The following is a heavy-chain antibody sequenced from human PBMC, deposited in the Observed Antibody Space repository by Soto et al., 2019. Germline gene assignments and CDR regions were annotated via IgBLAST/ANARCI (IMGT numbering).Heavy chain of an antibody. D-gene: IGHD7-27*01. Sequence: QVQLVQSGAEVKKPGASVRVSCQGYGYIFTTHAIHWVRQAPGQRLEWMGWINAGRGDAKYSPNFQGRVTINSDRSASAYMDLSSLRFEDTAVYYCARENGGIVDYWGQGTLVTVSS. V-gene: IGHV1-3*01. CDR3: ARENGGIVDY. J-gene: IGHJ4*02. CDR2: INAGRGDA. CDR1: GYIFTTHA.